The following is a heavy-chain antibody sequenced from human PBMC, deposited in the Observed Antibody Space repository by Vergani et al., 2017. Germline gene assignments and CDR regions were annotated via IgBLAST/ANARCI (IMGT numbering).Heavy chain of an antibody. CDR2: INHSGST. CDR1: GGSFSGYY. D-gene: IGHD3-10*01. J-gene: IGHJ6*02. V-gene: IGHV4-34*01. Sequence: QVQLQQWGAGLLKPSETLSLTCAVYGGSFSGYYWSWIRQPPGKGLEWIGEINHSGSTNYNPSLKSRVTISVDTSKNQFSLKLSSVTAADTAVYYCARGLDGSGSDYFGGYYYGMDVWGQGTTVTVSS. CDR3: ARGLDGSGSDYFGGYYYGMDV.